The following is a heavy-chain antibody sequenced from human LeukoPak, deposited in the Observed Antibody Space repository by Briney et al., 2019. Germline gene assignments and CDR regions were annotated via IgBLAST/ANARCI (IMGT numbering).Heavy chain of an antibody. J-gene: IGHJ4*02. CDR2: ISGSGGST. CDR1: GFTFSSYG. V-gene: IGHV3-23*01. CDR3: AKGSLLWFGEYRGFDY. D-gene: IGHD3-10*01. Sequence: GGSLRLSCAASGFTFSSYGMSWVRQAPGKGLEWVSAISGSGGSTYYADSVKGRFTISRDNSKNTLYLQMNSLRAEDTAVYYCAKGSLLWFGEYRGFDYWGQGTLVTVSS.